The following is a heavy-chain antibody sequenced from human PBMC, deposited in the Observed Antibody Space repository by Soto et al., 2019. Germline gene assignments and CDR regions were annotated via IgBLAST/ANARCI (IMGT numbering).Heavy chain of an antibody. CDR1: GFTFSDYY. CDR2: LNPKSGGT. Sequence: GASVKVSCKASGFTFSDYYMHWVREAPGQGLERMGWLNPKSGGTTYAQKFQGRLTLSRDTSINTAYMELSRLSIDDTALYYCARERYQVLSDGMDVWGQGTTVTVSS. D-gene: IGHD2-2*01. CDR3: ARERYQVLSDGMDV. J-gene: IGHJ6*02. V-gene: IGHV1-2*02.